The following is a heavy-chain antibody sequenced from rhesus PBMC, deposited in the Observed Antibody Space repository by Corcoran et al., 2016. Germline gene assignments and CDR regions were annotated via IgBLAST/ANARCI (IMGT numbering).Heavy chain of an antibody. CDR2: IYWADAK. V-gene: IGHV2-1*01. CDR1: GFSLSTSGLG. D-gene: IGHD6-25*01. CDR3: ARRRGGSWNAFDF. J-gene: IGHJ3*01. Sequence: QVTLKESGPSLVKPTQTLTLTCTFSGFSLSTSGLGVGWIRQPSRKTLEWLANIYWADAKRYSTSLKSRITNTKDTSKNQVVLTMTNMDPVDTAAYYCARRRGGSWNAFDFWGQGLRVTVSS.